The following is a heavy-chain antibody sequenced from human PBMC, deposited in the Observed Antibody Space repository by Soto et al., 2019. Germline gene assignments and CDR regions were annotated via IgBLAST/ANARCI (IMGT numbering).Heavy chain of an antibody. J-gene: IGHJ5*02. D-gene: IGHD6-13*01. CDR2: IDPSDSYT. CDR3: AREVGRIAAADNWFDP. CDR1: GYSFTSYW. V-gene: IGHV5-10-1*01. Sequence: ESLKISCKGSGYSFTSYWISWVRQMPGKGLEWMGRIDPSDSYTNYSPSFQGHVTISADKSISTAYLQWSSLKASDTAMYYCAREVGRIAAADNWFDPWGQGTLVTVSS.